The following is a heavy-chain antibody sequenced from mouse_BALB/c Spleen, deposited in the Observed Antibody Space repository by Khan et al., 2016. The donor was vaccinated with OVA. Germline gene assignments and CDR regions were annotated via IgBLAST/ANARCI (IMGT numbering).Heavy chain of an antibody. J-gene: IGHJ2*01. CDR3: ARTARIKY. CDR1: GYSITSGYG. D-gene: IGHD1-2*01. V-gene: IGHV3-2*02. Sequence: EVQLKESGPGLVKPSQSLSLTCTVTGYSITSGYGWNWIRQFPGNKLEWMGYISYSGSTNYNPSLKSRISITRDTSKNQFCLQLNSVTTEDTATYYCARTARIKYWGQGTTLTVSS. CDR2: ISYSGST.